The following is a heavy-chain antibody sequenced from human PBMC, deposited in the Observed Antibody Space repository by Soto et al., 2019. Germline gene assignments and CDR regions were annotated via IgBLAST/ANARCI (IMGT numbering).Heavy chain of an antibody. D-gene: IGHD3-3*01. CDR3: ATMERLFDY. CDR2: ISYDGSDK. V-gene: IGHV3-30*03. Sequence: QLQLVESGGGVVQPGRSLRLSCAASGFTFSDYGMHWVRQAPGTGLEWVAVISYDGSDKYYADSVKGRFTISRDNSKNRLYLQMKSLRAEDTAVYYCATMERLFDYWGQGTLVTVSS. CDR1: GFTFSDYG. J-gene: IGHJ4*02.